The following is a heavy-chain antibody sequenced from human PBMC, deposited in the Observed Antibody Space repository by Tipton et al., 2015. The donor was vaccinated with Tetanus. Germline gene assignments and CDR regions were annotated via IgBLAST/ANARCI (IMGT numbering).Heavy chain of an antibody. J-gene: IGHJ2*01. V-gene: IGHV5-51*01. Sequence: VQLVQSGAEVKQPGESLKISCKGSGYMFSSHWIGWVRQVPGKGLEWLGTIYPGDSYSTYSPSFEGQVTISVDRSIDTAYLQWSSLKASDTAVFFCARRLGPYTGDQIWHFDLWGRGTLVTVSS. D-gene: IGHD7-27*01. CDR3: ARRLGPYTGDQIWHFDL. CDR2: IYPGDSYS. CDR1: GYMFSSHW.